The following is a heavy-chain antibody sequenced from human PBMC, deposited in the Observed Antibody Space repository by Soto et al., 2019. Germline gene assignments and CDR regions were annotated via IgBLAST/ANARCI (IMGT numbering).Heavy chain of an antibody. CDR2: ISSSSSYI. V-gene: IGHV3-21*01. CDR1: GGSISSSS. Sequence: ETLSLTCTVSGGSISSSSYYWGWIRQPPGKGLEWVSSISSSSSYIYYADSVKGRFTISRDNAKNSLYLQMNSLRAEDTAVYYCARDPDYYGSGSLDYWGQGTLVTVSS. CDR3: ARDPDYYGSGSLDY. D-gene: IGHD3-10*01. J-gene: IGHJ4*02.